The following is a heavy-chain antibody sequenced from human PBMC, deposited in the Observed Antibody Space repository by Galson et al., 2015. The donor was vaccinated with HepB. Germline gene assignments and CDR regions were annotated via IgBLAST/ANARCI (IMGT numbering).Heavy chain of an antibody. Sequence: SLRLSCAASGFTFGDYAMSWFRQAPGKGLEWVGFIRSKAYGGTTEYAASVKGRFTISRDDSKSIAYLQMNSLKTEDTAVYYCTREPQGITIFGVVITYYYYYMDVWGKGTTVTVSS. CDR3: TREPQGITIFGVVITYYYYYMDV. CDR1: GFTFGDYA. CDR2: IRSKAYGGTT. D-gene: IGHD3-3*01. J-gene: IGHJ6*03. V-gene: IGHV3-49*03.